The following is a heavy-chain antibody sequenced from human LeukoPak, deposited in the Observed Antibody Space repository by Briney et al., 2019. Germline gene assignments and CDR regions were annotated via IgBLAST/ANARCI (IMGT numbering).Heavy chain of an antibody. D-gene: IGHD2-15*01. CDR2: IIPILGIA. Sequence: SVKVSCKASGGTFSSYAISWVRQAPGQGLEWMGRIIPILGIANHAQKFQGRVTITADKSTSTAYMELSSLRSEDTAVYYCARDLARGYCSGGSCYPPHYYYYGMDVWGQGTTVTVSS. CDR3: ARDLARGYCSGGSCYPPHYYYYGMDV. J-gene: IGHJ6*02. CDR1: GGTFSSYA. V-gene: IGHV1-69*04.